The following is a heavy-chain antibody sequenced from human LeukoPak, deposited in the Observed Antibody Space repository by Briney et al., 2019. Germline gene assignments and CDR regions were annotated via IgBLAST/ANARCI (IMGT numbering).Heavy chain of an antibody. V-gene: IGHV3-7*01. Sequence: GGSLRLSCAASGFTFSSYWMSWVRQAPGKGLKWVANIKQDGSEKYYVDSVKGRFTISRDNAKNSLYLQMNSLRAEDTAVYYCARVGYDFWSGYHIFVDYWGQGTLVTVSS. CDR2: IKQDGSEK. CDR3: ARVGYDFWSGYHIFVDY. J-gene: IGHJ4*02. CDR1: GFTFSSYW. D-gene: IGHD3-3*01.